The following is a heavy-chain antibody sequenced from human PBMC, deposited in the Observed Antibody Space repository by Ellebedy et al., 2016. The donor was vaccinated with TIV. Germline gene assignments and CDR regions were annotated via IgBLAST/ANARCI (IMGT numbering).Heavy chain of an antibody. J-gene: IGHJ6*02. V-gene: IGHV3-30*03. Sequence: PGGSLRLSCAASGFTFSNYGMHWVRQAPGKGLEWVAAMSTDGANKHYADSVKGRFTISRDNSKNTLYLQMNSLRAEDTAVYYCARHGGVVRDYYYYGLDVWGQGTTVTVSS. CDR3: ARHGGVVRDYYYYGLDV. CDR1: GFTFSNYG. D-gene: IGHD3-10*01. CDR2: MSTDGANK.